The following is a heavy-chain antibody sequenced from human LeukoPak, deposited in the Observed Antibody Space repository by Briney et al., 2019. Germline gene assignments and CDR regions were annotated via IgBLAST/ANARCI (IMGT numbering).Heavy chain of an antibody. CDR2: IIPIFGTA. CDR1: GYTFTGYY. V-gene: IGHV1-69*05. Sequence: ASVKVSCKASGYTFTGYYMHWVRQAPGQGLEWMGGIIPIFGTANYAQKFQGRVTITTDESTSTAYMELSSLRSEDTAVYYCARTPLKDYYDSSGPTYYFDYWGQGTLVTVSS. CDR3: ARTPLKDYYDSSGPTYYFDY. J-gene: IGHJ4*02. D-gene: IGHD3-22*01.